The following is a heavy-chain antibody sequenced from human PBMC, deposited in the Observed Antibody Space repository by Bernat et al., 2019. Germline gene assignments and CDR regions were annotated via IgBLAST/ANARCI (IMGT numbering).Heavy chain of an antibody. CDR3: CWSGYYTYFDS. D-gene: IGHD3-3*01. CDR1: GFTFSSYG. Sequence: EVQLVESGGGLVQPGGSLRLSCAASGFTFSSYGMNWVRQAPGRGLEWVSYISSSSTTIYYYADSVRGRFTVSRDNAKNSLYLEMNSLRDEDTAVYYCCWSGYYTYFDSWGQGTLVTVSS. V-gene: IGHV3-48*02. J-gene: IGHJ4*02. CDR2: ISSSSTTI.